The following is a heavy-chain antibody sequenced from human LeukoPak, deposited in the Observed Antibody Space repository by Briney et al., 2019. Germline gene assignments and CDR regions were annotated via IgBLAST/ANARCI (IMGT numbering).Heavy chain of an antibody. Sequence: GGSLRLSCAASGFTFSSYDMHWVRRATGKGLEWVSAIGTAGDTYYPGSVKGRFTISRENAKNSLYLQMNSLRAGDTAVYYCARELRYNWFDPWGQGTLVTVSS. J-gene: IGHJ5*02. CDR3: ARELRYNWFDP. V-gene: IGHV3-13*01. CDR1: GFTFSSYD. CDR2: IGTAGDT.